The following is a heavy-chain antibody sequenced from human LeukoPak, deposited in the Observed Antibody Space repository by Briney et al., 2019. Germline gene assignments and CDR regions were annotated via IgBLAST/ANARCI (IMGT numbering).Heavy chain of an antibody. D-gene: IGHD6-13*01. CDR2: IYYSGST. Sequence: SETLSLTCTVSGGSINSYYWSWIRQSPGKGLEWIGYIYYSGSTNYNPSLKSRVTISVDTSKNQFSLKLSSVTAADTAVYYCARGSYSSSWYDYWGLGTLVTVSS. J-gene: IGHJ4*02. CDR3: ARGSYSSSWYDY. V-gene: IGHV4-59*01. CDR1: GGSINSYY.